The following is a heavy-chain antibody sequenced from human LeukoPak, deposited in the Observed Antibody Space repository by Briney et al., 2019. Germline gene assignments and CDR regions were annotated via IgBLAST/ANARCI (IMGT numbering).Heavy chain of an antibody. J-gene: IGHJ5*02. CDR1: GGSFSGYY. CDR3: ARYGAAGWFDP. V-gene: IGHV4-34*01. CDR2: INHSGST. Sequence: NPSETLSLTCAVYGGSFSGYYWSWIRQPPGKGLEWIGEINHSGSTNYNPSLKSRVTISVDTSKNQFSLKLSSVTAADTAVYYCARYGAAGWFDPWGQGTLVTVSS. D-gene: IGHD4/OR15-4a*01.